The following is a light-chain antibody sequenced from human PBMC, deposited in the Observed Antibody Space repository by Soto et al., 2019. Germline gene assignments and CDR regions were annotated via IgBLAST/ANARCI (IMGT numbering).Light chain of an antibody. CDR1: QDISNH. J-gene: IGKJ2*01. V-gene: IGKV1-33*01. CDR3: QQYGSLPYM. Sequence: DIQMTQSPSSLSASVGDRVTITCQASQDISNHLNWYQQKPGEAPKLLIYAESNLETGVPSRFSGIGSGTDFTFTISSLQPEDIAIYCCQQYGSLPYMFGQGSNLEIK. CDR2: AES.